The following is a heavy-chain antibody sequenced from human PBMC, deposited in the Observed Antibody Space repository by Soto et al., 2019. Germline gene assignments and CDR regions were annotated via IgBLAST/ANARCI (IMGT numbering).Heavy chain of an antibody. J-gene: IGHJ6*02. CDR1: GCTLSDYA. V-gene: IGHV1-69*13. D-gene: IGHD3-10*01. CDR2: IMPTVDSA. Sequence: SVKVSCKASGCTLSDYAVSWVRQARGQGLEWMGGIMPTVDSANYAQKFQGRLTITGDESTSTANMELSRLTSDDTASYYCAVAAVREILTEQSSGMDVWGQGTTVTVSS. CDR3: AVAAVREILTEQSSGMDV.